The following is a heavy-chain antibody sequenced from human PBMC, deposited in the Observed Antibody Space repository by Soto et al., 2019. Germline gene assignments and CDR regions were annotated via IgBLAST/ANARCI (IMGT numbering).Heavy chain of an antibody. CDR1: GFTFISYA. D-gene: IGHD3-16*01. CDR2: ISGGGDRT. CDR3: ARKVLGSTSRPDYWYVDL. J-gene: IGHJ2*01. Sequence: EVQLLESGGGLVQPGGSLRLSCVGSGFTFISYAMNWVRQAPGKGLEWVSGISGGGDRTFDADSVKGRFTISRDNSKNTVNLQKNSLRADDTAVYYCARKVLGSTSRPDYWYVDLWGRGTVVTVSS. V-gene: IGHV3-23*01.